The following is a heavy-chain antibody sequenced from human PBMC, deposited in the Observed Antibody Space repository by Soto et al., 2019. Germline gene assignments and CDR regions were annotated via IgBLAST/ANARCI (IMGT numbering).Heavy chain of an antibody. D-gene: IGHD2-15*01. V-gene: IGHV4-59*12. CDR2: VYYSGST. J-gene: IGHJ4*02. CDR3: AREDRRLQPYFDC. Sequence: SETLSLTCTVSGTSISSYYWAWIRQPPGNGLEWIGYVYYSGSTNYNPSLRSRVTISVDTSKNQFSLNLHSVTAADTAVYYCAREDRRLQPYFDCWGQGTLVTVSS. CDR1: GTSISSYY.